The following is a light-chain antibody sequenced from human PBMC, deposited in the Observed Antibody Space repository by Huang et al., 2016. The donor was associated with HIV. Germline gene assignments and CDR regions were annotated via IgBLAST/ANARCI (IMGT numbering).Light chain of an antibody. CDR1: QSVSTN. CDR2: GSS. Sequence: EIVLTQSPATLSVSPGERATRSCRASQSVSTNLAWYQQKPGLAPSLLISGSSTRATGIPPRFSGSGSGTEFTLTISGLQSEDFGVYYCQQYHNWPPLTFSGGTKVEV. J-gene: IGKJ4*01. V-gene: IGKV3-15*01. CDR3: QQYHNWPPLT.